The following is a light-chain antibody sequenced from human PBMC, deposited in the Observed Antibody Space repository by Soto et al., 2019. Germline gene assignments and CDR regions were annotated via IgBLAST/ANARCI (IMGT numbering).Light chain of an antibody. CDR2: EVN. Sequence: QSVLTQPASVSGSPGQSITISSTGTSTDVGGYKYVSWYQQHPGTAPKLMIFEVNGRPSGVSDRFSGSKSGNTASLTISGLQPEDEADYYCSSFSSSSTPYVFGTGTKLTVL. CDR3: SSFSSSSTPYV. V-gene: IGLV2-14*01. CDR1: STDVGGYKY. J-gene: IGLJ1*01.